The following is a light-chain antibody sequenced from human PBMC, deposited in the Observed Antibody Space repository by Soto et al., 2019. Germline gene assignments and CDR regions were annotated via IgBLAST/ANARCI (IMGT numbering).Light chain of an antibody. J-gene: IGKJ1*01. Sequence: EVVMTQSPATLSVSPGERVTLSCRASQSINANLAWYQQKPGQAPRLLIHGASTRATGIPARFSGSGFGTEFILTISSLQSEDVAVYYCQQYNTWLWTFGQGTKVEIQ. V-gene: IGKV3-15*01. CDR1: QSINAN. CDR2: GAS. CDR3: QQYNTWLWT.